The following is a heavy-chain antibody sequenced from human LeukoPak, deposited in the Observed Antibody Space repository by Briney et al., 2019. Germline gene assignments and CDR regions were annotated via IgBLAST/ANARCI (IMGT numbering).Heavy chain of an antibody. V-gene: IGHV3-30*04. J-gene: IGHJ5*02. D-gene: IGHD1-7*01. CDR2: ISYDGSHK. Sequence: QAGGSLRLSCEASGFSFSSYAIHWVRQAPGRGLEWVAVISYDGSHKYYVDSVRGRFTISRDNSKNTVFLQMNSLRPEDTAVYYCARDCEVTGTTAKSWFDPWGQGTLVTVSS. CDR1: GFSFSSYA. CDR3: ARDCEVTGTTAKSWFDP.